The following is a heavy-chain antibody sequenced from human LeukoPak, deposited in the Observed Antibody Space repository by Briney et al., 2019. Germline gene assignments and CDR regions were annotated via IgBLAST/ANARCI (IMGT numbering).Heavy chain of an antibody. D-gene: IGHD3-10*01. Sequence: PSETLSLTCTVSGGSISSYYWSWIRQPPGKGLEWIGDIYYSGSTNYNPSLKSRVTISVDTSKSQFSLKLSSVTAADTAVYYCARGVVRGVIKQWGQGTLVTVSS. CDR2: IYYSGST. J-gene: IGHJ4*02. CDR1: GGSISSYY. CDR3: ARGVVRGVIKQ. V-gene: IGHV4-59*01.